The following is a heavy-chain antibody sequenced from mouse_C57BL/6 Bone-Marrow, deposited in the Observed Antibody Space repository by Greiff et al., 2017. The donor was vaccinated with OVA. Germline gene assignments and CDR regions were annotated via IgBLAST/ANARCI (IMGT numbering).Heavy chain of an antibody. CDR3: VRDYYGSSPYWYFDV. Sequence: GGGFVQPKGSMKLSCAASGFTFNTYSMHLFPQAPGKGLEVVARIRRKSSNYATYYANSVKDRFTISRDDSQSMLYLQMNSLKTEDTAMYYCVRDYYGSSPYWYFDVWGTGTTVTVSS. CDR1: GFTFNTYS. D-gene: IGHD1-1*01. J-gene: IGHJ1*03. V-gene: IGHV10-3*01. CDR2: IRRKSSNYAT.